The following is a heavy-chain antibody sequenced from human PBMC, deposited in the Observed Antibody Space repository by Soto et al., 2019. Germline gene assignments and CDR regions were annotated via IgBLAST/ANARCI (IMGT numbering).Heavy chain of an antibody. CDR3: ARGSSGWSSIRLDD. CDR1: SGSITSVNSY. V-gene: IGHV4-31*03. CDR2: IYYSGRS. D-gene: IGHD6-19*01. Sequence: QVQLQESGPGLVKPSQTLSLTCTVSSGSITSVNSYWSWIRQFPGKGLEWIGYIYYSGRSYYNPSLKGRVTISEDTSKMQFSLKLNSVTAADTDVYYCARGSSGWSSIRLDDWGQGTLVTVSS. J-gene: IGHJ4*02.